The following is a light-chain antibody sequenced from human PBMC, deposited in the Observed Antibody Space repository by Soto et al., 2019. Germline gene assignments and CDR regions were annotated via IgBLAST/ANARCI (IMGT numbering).Light chain of an antibody. CDR1: SSDIGGYNS. V-gene: IGLV2-8*01. Sequence: QSVLTQSPSASGSPGQSVTTSCTGTSSDIGGYNSVSWYQQHPGKAPKVMIYDVSKRPSGVPDRFSGSKSGNTASLTVSALQAEDEADYYCSSYTDRNNLVFGTGTKLTVL. CDR3: SSYTDRNNLV. J-gene: IGLJ1*01. CDR2: DVS.